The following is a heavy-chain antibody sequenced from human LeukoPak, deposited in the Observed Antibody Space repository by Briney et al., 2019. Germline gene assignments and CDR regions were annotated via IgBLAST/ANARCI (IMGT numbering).Heavy chain of an antibody. V-gene: IGHV3-48*04. CDR1: GFTVSSNY. D-gene: IGHD3-10*01. CDR2: ISSSSSTI. Sequence: PGGSLRLSCAVSGFTVSSNYMSWVRQAPGKGLEWVSYISSSSSTIYYADSVKGRFTISRDNAKNSLYLQMNSLRAEDTAVYYCARVTYGSGVKHFQHWGQGTLVTVSS. CDR3: ARVTYGSGVKHFQH. J-gene: IGHJ1*01.